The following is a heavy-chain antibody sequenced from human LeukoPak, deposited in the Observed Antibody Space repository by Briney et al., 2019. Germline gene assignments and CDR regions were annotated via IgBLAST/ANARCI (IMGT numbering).Heavy chain of an antibody. CDR3: ARGVAVVPATPYYFDY. CDR1: GGSISSIGYY. V-gene: IGHV4-39*01. Sequence: SETLSLTCTVSGGSISSIGYYWGWIRQPPGKGLEWIGSIYYSGSTYYNPSLKSRVTISVDTSKNQFSLKLSSVTAADTAVYYCARGVAVVPATPYYFDYWGQGSLVTVSS. J-gene: IGHJ4*02. CDR2: IYYSGST. D-gene: IGHD2-2*01.